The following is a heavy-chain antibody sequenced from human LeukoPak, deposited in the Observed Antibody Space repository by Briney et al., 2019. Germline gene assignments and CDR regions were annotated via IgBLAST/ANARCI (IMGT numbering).Heavy chain of an antibody. CDR1: GYTFTSYY. D-gene: IGHD2-2*01. CDR2: INPNSGGT. Sequence: ASVKVSCKASGYTFTSYYMHWVRQAPGQGLEWMGWINPNSGGTNYAQKFQGRVTMTRDTSISTAYMELSRLRSDDTAVYYCARDLVPAAPKVRDYWGQGTLVTVSS. CDR3: ARDLVPAAPKVRDY. V-gene: IGHV1-2*02. J-gene: IGHJ4*02.